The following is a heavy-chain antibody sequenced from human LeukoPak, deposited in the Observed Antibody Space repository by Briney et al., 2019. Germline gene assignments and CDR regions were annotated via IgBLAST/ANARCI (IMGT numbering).Heavy chain of an antibody. J-gene: IGHJ5*02. V-gene: IGHV3-21*01. Sequence: GGSLRLSCAASGFTFSSYSMNWVRQAPGKGLEWVSSIGSSSSYIYYADSVKGRFTISRDNAKNSLYLQMNSLRAEDTAVYYCARGDYYDSSGFLGLDWFDPWSQGTLVTVSS. CDR3: ARGDYYDSSGFLGLDWFDP. CDR2: IGSSSSYI. D-gene: IGHD3-22*01. CDR1: GFTFSSYS.